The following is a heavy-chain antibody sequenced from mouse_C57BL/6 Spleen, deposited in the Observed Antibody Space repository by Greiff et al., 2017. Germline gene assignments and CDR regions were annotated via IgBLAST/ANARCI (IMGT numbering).Heavy chain of an antibody. CDR3: TTAGFYAMDY. CDR2: IDPENGDT. J-gene: IGHJ4*01. Sequence: EVQLQQSGAELVRPGASVKLSCTASGFNIKDDYMHWVKQRPEQGLEWIGWIDPENGDTEYASQFQGKATITADTASNTAYLQLSSLTSEDTAVYYCTTAGFYAMDYWGQGTSVTVSA. D-gene: IGHD4-1*01. V-gene: IGHV14-4*01. CDR1: GFNIKDDY.